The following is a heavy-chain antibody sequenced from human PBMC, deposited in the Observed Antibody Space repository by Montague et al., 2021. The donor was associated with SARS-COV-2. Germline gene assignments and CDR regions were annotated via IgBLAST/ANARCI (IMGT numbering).Heavy chain of an antibody. J-gene: IGHJ4*02. Sequence: SETLSLTCSVSGGSMSSYHWIWIRQLPGKGLEWIGYVSYRGSTNXNLSLKSRVTISLDTSKNRFSLRVTSVTAADTAVYYCARDVRYYYDQWGQGILVTVSS. V-gene: IGHV4-59*01. CDR2: VSYRGST. D-gene: IGHD3-10*01. CDR1: GGSMSSYH. CDR3: ARDVRYYYDQ.